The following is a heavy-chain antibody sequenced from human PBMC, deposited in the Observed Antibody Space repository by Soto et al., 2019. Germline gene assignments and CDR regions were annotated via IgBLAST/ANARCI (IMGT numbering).Heavy chain of an antibody. Sequence: SVQVSCQASVGTFSSYAISWVRQAPGQGLEWMGGIIPIFGTANYAQKFQGRVTITADKSTSTAYMELSSLSSEDADVYYCARDLGAAGYGMDVWGQGTTVTVSS. CDR1: VGTFSSYA. CDR2: IIPIFGTA. J-gene: IGHJ6*02. V-gene: IGHV1-69*06. D-gene: IGHD6-13*01. CDR3: ARDLGAAGYGMDV.